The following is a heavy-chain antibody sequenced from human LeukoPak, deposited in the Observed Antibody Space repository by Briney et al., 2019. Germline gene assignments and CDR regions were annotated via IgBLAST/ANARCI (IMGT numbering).Heavy chain of an antibody. Sequence: GGSLRLSCAASGFTFSSAWMSWVRQAPGKGLQWVANIKRDASDTYYVDSVKGRFTISRDNANNSLYLQLNSLRVEDTAVYYCARDANYYDSRGENYFNCWGQGTLVTVSS. D-gene: IGHD3-22*01. J-gene: IGHJ4*02. CDR2: IKRDASDT. CDR1: GFTFSSAW. CDR3: ARDANYYDSRGENYFNC. V-gene: IGHV3-7*01.